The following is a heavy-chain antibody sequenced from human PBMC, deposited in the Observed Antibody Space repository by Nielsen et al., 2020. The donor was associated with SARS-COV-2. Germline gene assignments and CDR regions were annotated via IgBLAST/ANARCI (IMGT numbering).Heavy chain of an antibody. D-gene: IGHD2-15*01. V-gene: IGHV3-7*02. J-gene: IGHJ4*02. Sequence: GGSLRLSCEASGFSFSKYWMMWVRQAPGKGLEWVANIKLDASETYYVDSAKGRFAISRDNAKNTLSLQMSNLRSEDTALYYCTRGFYSQSDYWGQGTLVTVSS. CDR2: IKLDASET. CDR3: TRGFYSQSDY. CDR1: GFSFSKYW.